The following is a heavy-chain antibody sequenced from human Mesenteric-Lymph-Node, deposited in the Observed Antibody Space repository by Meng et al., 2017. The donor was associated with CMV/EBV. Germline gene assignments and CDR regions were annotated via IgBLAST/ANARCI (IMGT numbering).Heavy chain of an antibody. V-gene: IGHV3-23*01. CDR1: EFTFSSYA. D-gene: IGHD4-17*01. CDR3: AKGAGPTDSGRY. J-gene: IGHJ4*02. Sequence: GESLKISCAASEFTFSSYAMSWVRQAPGRGLEWVSAISSSGNSTYYADSVKGRFTISRDNSRNTLYLQMNSLRAEDTAVYYCAKGAGPTDSGRYWGQGTLVTVSS. CDR2: ISSSGNST.